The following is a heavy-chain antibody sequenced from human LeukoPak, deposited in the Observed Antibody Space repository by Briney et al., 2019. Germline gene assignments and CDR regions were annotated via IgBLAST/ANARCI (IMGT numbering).Heavy chain of an antibody. Sequence: SETLSLTCTVSGGSISSFQWSWIRQPPGKALEWIGYIYSSGNINYNPSLRSRVAMSLDTSKNQFSLKLTSVTAADTAVYYCTRHVMEGMTRISVFDYWGRGTLVTVSS. CDR3: TRHVMEGMTRISVFDY. V-gene: IGHV4-59*08. D-gene: IGHD2-15*01. CDR1: GGSISSFQ. CDR2: IYSSGNI. J-gene: IGHJ4*02.